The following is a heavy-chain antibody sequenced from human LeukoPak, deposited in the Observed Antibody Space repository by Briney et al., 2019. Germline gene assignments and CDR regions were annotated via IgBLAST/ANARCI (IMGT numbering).Heavy chain of an antibody. D-gene: IGHD6-13*01. CDR2: ISNSGDST. CDR1: GFTFTTYA. Sequence: GGSLRLSCAASGFTFTTYAMSWVRQAPGRGLEWVSVISNSGDSTYYADSVKGRFTISRDNSKSTLFLQMSSLRAEDTAIYYCARGGARGAAAGTRGDYWGQGALVTVSS. J-gene: IGHJ4*02. CDR3: ARGGARGAAAGTRGDY. V-gene: IGHV3-23*01.